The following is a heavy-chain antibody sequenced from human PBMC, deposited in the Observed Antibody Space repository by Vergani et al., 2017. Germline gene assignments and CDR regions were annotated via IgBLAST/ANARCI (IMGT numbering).Heavy chain of an antibody. V-gene: IGHV3-7*01. CDR1: GFTFSSYW. D-gene: IGHD1-26*01. CDR3: ARDGKVGATNYYYGMDV. Sequence: EVQLVESGGGLVQPGGSLRLSCAASGFTFSSYWMSWVRQAPGKGLEWVANIKQDGSEKYYVDSVKGRFTISRDNAKNSLYLQMNSLRAEDTAVYYGARDGKVGATNYYYGMDVWGQGTTVTVSS. CDR2: IKQDGSEK. J-gene: IGHJ6*02.